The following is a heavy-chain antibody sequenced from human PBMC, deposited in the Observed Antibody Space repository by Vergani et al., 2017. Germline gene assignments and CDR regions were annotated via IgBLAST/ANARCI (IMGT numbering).Heavy chain of an antibody. CDR3: AKAERRHIVVVPAASPGAFDI. Sequence: EVQLLESGGGLVQPGGSLRLSCAASGFTFSSYAMSWVRQAPGKGLEWVAAISGSGGSTYYADSVKGRFTISRDNSKNTLYLQMNSLGAEDTAVYYCAKAERRHIVVVPAASPGAFDIWDQGTMVTVSS. CDR1: GFTFSSYA. J-gene: IGHJ3*02. V-gene: IGHV3-23*01. D-gene: IGHD2-2*01. CDR2: ISGSGGST.